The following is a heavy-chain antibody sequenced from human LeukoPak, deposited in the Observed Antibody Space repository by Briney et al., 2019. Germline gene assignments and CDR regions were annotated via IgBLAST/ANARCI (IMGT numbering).Heavy chain of an antibody. Sequence: GGSLRLSCVASGFTFSSYAMSWVRQAPGKGLEWVSAISGSGGSTYYADSVKGRFTISRDNSKNTLYLQMNSLRAEDTAVYYCAKAPLRCSSTSCYSEFQHWGQGTLVTVSS. CDR1: GFTFSSYA. CDR2: ISGSGGST. D-gene: IGHD2-2*01. J-gene: IGHJ1*01. V-gene: IGHV3-23*01. CDR3: AKAPLRCSSTSCYSEFQH.